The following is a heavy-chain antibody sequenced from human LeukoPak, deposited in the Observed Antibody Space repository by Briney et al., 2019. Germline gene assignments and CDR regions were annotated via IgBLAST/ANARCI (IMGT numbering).Heavy chain of an antibody. Sequence: SVKVSCKASGGTFSSYAISWVRQAPGQGLEWMGGIIPIFGTANYAQKFQGRVTITADESTSTAYMELSSLRSEDTAVYYCARDARNYYGSGSHYYYGMDVWGQGTTVTVSS. V-gene: IGHV1-69*13. J-gene: IGHJ6*02. CDR3: ARDARNYYGSGSHYYYGMDV. CDR2: IIPIFGTA. CDR1: GGTFSSYA. D-gene: IGHD3-10*01.